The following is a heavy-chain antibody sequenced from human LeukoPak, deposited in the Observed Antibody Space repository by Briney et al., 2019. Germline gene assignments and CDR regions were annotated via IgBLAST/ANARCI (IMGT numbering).Heavy chain of an antibody. D-gene: IGHD3-9*01. CDR3: AREGRGYFDWSKPPGYFQH. CDR2: IIPIFGTA. CDR1: GGTFSSYA. Sequence: ASVKVSCKASGGTFSSYAISWVRQAPGQGLEWMGGIIPIFGTANYAQKFQGRVTITADESTSTAYMELSGLRSEDTAVYYCAREGRGYFDWSKPPGYFQHWGQGTLVTVSS. J-gene: IGHJ1*01. V-gene: IGHV1-69*13.